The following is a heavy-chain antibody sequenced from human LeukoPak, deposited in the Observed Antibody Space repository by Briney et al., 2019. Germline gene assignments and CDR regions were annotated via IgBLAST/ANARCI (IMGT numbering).Heavy chain of an antibody. CDR1: GGSISSSNW. V-gene: IGHV4-4*02. Sequence: SGTLSLTCAVSGGSISSSNWWSWVRQPPGKGLEWIGEIYHSGSTNYNPSLKSRVTISVDKSKNQFSLKLSSVTAADTAVYYCASLNYGDYPSLDYWGQGTLVTVSS. CDR2: IYHSGST. D-gene: IGHD4-17*01. CDR3: ASLNYGDYPSLDY. J-gene: IGHJ4*02.